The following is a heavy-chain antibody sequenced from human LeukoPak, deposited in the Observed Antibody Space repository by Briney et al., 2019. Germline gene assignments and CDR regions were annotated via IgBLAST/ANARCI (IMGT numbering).Heavy chain of an antibody. Sequence: PGGSLRLSCAASGFTLSSYEMNWVRQAPGKGLEWVSYISSSGSTIYYADSVKGRFTISRDNAKNSLYLQMNSLRAEDTAVYYCARQVHYYGSGSYSGAYDYWGQGTLVTVSS. D-gene: IGHD3-10*01. CDR3: ARQVHYYGSGSYSGAYDY. CDR1: GFTLSSYE. J-gene: IGHJ4*02. CDR2: ISSSGSTI. V-gene: IGHV3-48*03.